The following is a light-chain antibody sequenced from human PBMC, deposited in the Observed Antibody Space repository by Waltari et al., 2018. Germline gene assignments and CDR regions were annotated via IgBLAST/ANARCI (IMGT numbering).Light chain of an antibody. Sequence: DIQMTQSPSSVSASVGDRVTITCRASQDITNHLAWFQQTPGKAPKSLIYANSSLQSWVPSKFSGGGSGTDFNLTISSLQPEDFGTYYCQQYHSYPPTFG. CDR2: ANS. CDR3: QQYHSYPPT. CDR1: QDITNH. V-gene: IGKV1-16*02. J-gene: IGKJ1*01.